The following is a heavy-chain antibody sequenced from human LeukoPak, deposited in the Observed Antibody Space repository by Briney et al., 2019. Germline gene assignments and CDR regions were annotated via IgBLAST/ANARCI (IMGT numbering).Heavy chain of an antibody. V-gene: IGHV4-59*01. Sequence: SETLSLTCTVSGGSISSYYWSWIRQPPGKGLEWIGYIYYSGSTNYNPSLKSRVTISVDTSKNQFSLKLSSVTAADTAVYYCARETLGVVRAALGRAYYYYYMDFWGKGTTVTVS. J-gene: IGHJ6*03. CDR2: IYYSGST. CDR3: ARETLGVVRAALGRAYYYYYMDF. D-gene: IGHD2-2*01. CDR1: GGSISSYY.